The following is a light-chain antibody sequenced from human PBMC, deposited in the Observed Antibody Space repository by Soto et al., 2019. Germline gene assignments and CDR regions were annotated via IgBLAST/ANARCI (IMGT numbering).Light chain of an antibody. V-gene: IGLV2-14*01. Sequence: QSALTQPAAVSESPGQSITISCTGTLGDIGAFNFVSWYQQHPRRAPKLIIFEVTKRPSGVSTRFSASKSGFTAYLTISGLQAEDEADYFCSSYTSRNTVLFGGGTKLTVL. CDR1: LGDIGAFNF. CDR3: SSYTSRNTVL. J-gene: IGLJ2*01. CDR2: EVT.